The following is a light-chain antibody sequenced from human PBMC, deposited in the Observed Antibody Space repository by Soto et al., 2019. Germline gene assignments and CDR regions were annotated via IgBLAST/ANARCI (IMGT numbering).Light chain of an antibody. CDR2: DVS. J-gene: IGLJ3*02. CDR3: TSYTISSTWV. Sequence: QSVLTQPASVSGAPGQSIAISCTGTSSDVGAYNYVSWYQQHPGKAPKFLIYDVSNRPSGVSKRFSGSKSGNSAFLTISGLQAEDEADYYCTSYTISSTWVFGGGTKLTVL. V-gene: IGLV2-14*01. CDR1: SSDVGAYNY.